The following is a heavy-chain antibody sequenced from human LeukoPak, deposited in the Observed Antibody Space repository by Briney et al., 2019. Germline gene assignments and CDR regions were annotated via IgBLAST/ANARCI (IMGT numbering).Heavy chain of an antibody. D-gene: IGHD2-8*02. V-gene: IGHV4-59*08. CDR3: ARLLVSQGVGEFYFGY. Sequence: SETLSLTCTVSGGSGSSKSWSWVRQPPGKGLEWIGDIYSTGSINYNPSFESRVTISVDATKNQFSLKLSSVTAADTAVYYCARLLVSQGVGEFYFGYWGQGTLVTVSS. CDR2: IYSTGSI. J-gene: IGHJ4*02. CDR1: GGSGSSKS.